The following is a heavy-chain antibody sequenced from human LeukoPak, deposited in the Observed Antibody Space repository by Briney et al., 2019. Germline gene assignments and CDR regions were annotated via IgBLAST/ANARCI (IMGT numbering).Heavy chain of an antibody. CDR2: ISAYNGNT. CDR3: ATLGEGDLHDWYFDL. J-gene: IGHJ2*01. V-gene: IGHV1-18*01. Sequence: GASVKVSCKASGYTFTSYGISWVRQAPGQGLEWMGWISAYNGNTNYAQRLQGRVTMTTDTSTSTAYMELRSLRSDDTAVYYCATLGEGDLHDWYFDLWGRGTLVTVSS. D-gene: IGHD3-10*01. CDR1: GYTFTSYG.